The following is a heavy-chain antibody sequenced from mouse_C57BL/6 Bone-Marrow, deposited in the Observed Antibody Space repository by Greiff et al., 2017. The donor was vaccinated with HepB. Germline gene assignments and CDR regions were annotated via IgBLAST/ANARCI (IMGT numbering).Heavy chain of an antibody. J-gene: IGHJ2*01. V-gene: IGHV1-64*01. CDR1: GYTFTSYW. D-gene: IGHD1-1*01. CDR2: IHPNSGST. Sequence: QVQLQQPGAELVKPGASVKLSCKASGYTFTSYWMHWVKQRPGQGLEWMGMIHPNSGSTNYNEKFKSKATLTVDKSSSTAYMQLSSLTSEDSAVYYCAREALLRYPYYFDYWGQGTTLTVSS. CDR3: AREALLRYPYYFDY.